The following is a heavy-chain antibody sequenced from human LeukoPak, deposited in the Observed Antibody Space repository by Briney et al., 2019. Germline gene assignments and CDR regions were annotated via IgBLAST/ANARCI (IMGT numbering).Heavy chain of an antibody. CDR2: ISSSGSTI. J-gene: IGHJ3*02. D-gene: IGHD3-10*01. Sequence: GGSLRLSCAASGFTFSSYEMNWVRQAPGKGLEWVSYISSSGSTIYYADSVKGRFTISRDNAKNSLYLQMNSLRAEDTAVYYCARDSRLWFGDLLQDTFDIWGQGTMVTVSS. CDR1: GFTFSSYE. CDR3: ARDSRLWFGDLLQDTFDI. V-gene: IGHV3-48*03.